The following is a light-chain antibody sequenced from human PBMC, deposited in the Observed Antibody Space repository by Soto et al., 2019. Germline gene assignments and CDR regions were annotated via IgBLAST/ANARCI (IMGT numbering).Light chain of an antibody. Sequence: QSVLTQPASVSGSPGQSITISCTGTSSDIGGYNYVSWYQQHPGKAPKLMIYDVSDRPSGVSNRFSGSKSGNTASLTISGLQAEDEADYYCSSYTSSGTPDVFGTGTKVTVL. CDR2: DVS. CDR3: SSYTSSGTPDV. J-gene: IGLJ1*01. CDR1: SSDIGGYNY. V-gene: IGLV2-14*01.